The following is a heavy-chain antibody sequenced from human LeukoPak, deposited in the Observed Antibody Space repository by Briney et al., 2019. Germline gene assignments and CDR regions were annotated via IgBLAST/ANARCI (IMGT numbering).Heavy chain of an antibody. V-gene: IGHV4-59*01. D-gene: IGHD6-13*01. CDR3: ARGFASSWYYFDY. J-gene: IGHJ4*02. Sequence: SETLSLTCTVSGGSISNFYWSWIRQSPGVRLEWMGYIYNSGSTNYNPSLKSRVTISVDTSKNQFSLKLSFVTAADTAMYYCARGFASSWYYFDYWGQGTLVTVSS. CDR2: IYNSGST. CDR1: GGSISNFY.